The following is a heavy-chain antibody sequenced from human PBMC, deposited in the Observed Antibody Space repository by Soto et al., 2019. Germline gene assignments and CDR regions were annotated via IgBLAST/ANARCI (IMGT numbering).Heavy chain of an antibody. Sequence: QLRLQESGPGLVKPSETLSLTCTVSGASINSDNYYWGWIRQPPGKGLEGIGSIYETGTTYYNPSLEGRVPTSLDTSKNHTALSLSSVTAADTAVYYWAMLRYPRAWYPAWFDPWGQGFLVPVSS. D-gene: IGHD6-13*01. CDR2: IYETGTT. CDR3: AMLRYPRAWYPAWFDP. J-gene: IGHJ5*02. CDR1: GASINSDNYY. V-gene: IGHV4-39*02.